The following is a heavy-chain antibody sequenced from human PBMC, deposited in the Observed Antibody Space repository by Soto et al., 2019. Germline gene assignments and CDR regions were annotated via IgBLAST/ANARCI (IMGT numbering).Heavy chain of an antibody. Sequence: EVQLLESGGGLVQPGGSLRLSCAASGFTFSSYAMSWVRQAPGKGLEWVSAISGSGGSTYYADSVKGRFTISRDNSKNTLYLQMNSLRAEDTDVYYCVPSAATQFYYGMDVWGQGTTVTVSS. V-gene: IGHV3-23*01. CDR1: GFTFSSYA. CDR2: ISGSGGST. D-gene: IGHD6-25*01. J-gene: IGHJ6*01. CDR3: VPSAATQFYYGMDV.